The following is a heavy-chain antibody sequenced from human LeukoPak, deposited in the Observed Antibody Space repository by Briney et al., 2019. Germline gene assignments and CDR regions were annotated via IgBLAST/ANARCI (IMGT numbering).Heavy chain of an antibody. J-gene: IGHJ4*02. CDR2: IYHSGST. D-gene: IGHD6-19*01. Sequence: WVTLSLTCAVSDYSLSSGYYWGWIRQPPGKGLEWIGSIYHSGSTYYNPSLKSRVTISVDTSKNQFSLKLSSVTAADTAVYYCARALGQWLEYYFDYWGQGTLVTVSS. V-gene: IGHV4-38-2*01. CDR3: ARALGQWLEYYFDY. CDR1: DYSLSSGYY.